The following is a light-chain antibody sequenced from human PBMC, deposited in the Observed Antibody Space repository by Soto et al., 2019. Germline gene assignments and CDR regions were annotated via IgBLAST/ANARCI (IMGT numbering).Light chain of an antibody. Sequence: QSALTQPASVSGSPGQSITISCTGTSSDVGDYNYVSWYQQHPGKAPKLMIFDVSNRPSGVSNRFSGSKSGNTASLTISGLQAEDEADYTSSSTRVFGTGTKVTVL. CDR1: SSDVGDYNY. CDR3: SSTRV. J-gene: IGLJ1*01. CDR2: DVS. V-gene: IGLV2-14*01.